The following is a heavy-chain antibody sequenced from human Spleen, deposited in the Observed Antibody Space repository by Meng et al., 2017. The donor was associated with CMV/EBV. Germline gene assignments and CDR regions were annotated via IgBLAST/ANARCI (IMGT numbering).Heavy chain of an antibody. CDR2: IQQDGSEK. D-gene: IGHD2-2*01. Sequence: GGSLRLSCAASGFGFSTYWMNWVRQAPGKGLEWVANIQQDGSEKHYVDSVKGRFTISRDNSKNTLYLQMNSLRAEDTAVYYCATDLRYCSSTSCPPLGGMDVWGQGTTVTVSS. CDR3: ATDLRYCSSTSCPPLGGMDV. J-gene: IGHJ6*02. V-gene: IGHV3-7*03. CDR1: GFGFSTYW.